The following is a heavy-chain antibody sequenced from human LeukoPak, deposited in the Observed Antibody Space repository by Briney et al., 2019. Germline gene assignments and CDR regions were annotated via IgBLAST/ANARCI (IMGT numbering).Heavy chain of an antibody. D-gene: IGHD3-22*01. CDR1: GYTFTGYY. Sequence: SVKVSCKASGYTFTGYYMHWVRQAPGQGLEWMGGIIPIFGTANYAQKFQGRVTITADESTSTAYMELSSLRSEDTAVYYCARGADSSGYYSTYWGQGTLVTVSS. V-gene: IGHV1-69*13. CDR3: ARGADSSGYYSTY. J-gene: IGHJ4*02. CDR2: IIPIFGTA.